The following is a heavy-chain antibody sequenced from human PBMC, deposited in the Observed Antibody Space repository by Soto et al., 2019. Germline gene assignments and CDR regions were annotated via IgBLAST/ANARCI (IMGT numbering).Heavy chain of an antibody. CDR1: GGTFRSYV. CDR3: ARIGPLDWIDDY. Sequence: QVQLVQSGAEVKKPGSSVKVSCKASGGTFRSYVTSWVRQAPGQGLEWLGGIIPMYGTTYYAQTFQGRVTISAAESTSTAFMELSSLRSEDTAVYYCARIGPLDWIDDYWGQGTLVTVSS. V-gene: IGHV1-69*12. D-gene: IGHD1-1*01. J-gene: IGHJ4*02. CDR2: IIPMYGTT.